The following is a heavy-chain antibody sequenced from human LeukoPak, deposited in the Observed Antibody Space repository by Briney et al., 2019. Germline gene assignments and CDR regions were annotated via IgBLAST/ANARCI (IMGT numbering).Heavy chain of an antibody. Sequence: ASVKVSCKASGYTFTNYYMHWVRQAPGQGLEWMGIINPSGGSTSYAQKFQGRVTVTRDTSTSTVYVELNSLRSEDTAVYYCARIGDSSGYCDYWGQGTLVTLSS. CDR1: GYTFTNYY. CDR2: INPSGGST. CDR3: ARIGDSSGYCDY. V-gene: IGHV1-46*01. D-gene: IGHD3-22*01. J-gene: IGHJ4*02.